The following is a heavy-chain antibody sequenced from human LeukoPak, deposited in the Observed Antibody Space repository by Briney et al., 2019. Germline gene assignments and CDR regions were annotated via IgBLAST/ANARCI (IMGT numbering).Heavy chain of an antibody. CDR3: ARGEVGGYYFDY. CDR2: MHTNTGNP. D-gene: IGHD6-19*01. Sequence: ASEKLSCKSSVYTFTIWSKNCVRHAPGQGREWVGWMHTNTGNPSYAQGFTGRFVLSLDTSVSTAYLQISRLKAADTAVYYCARGEVGGYYFDYWGQGTLVTVSS. V-gene: IGHV7-4-1*02. CDR1: VYTFTIWS. J-gene: IGHJ4*02.